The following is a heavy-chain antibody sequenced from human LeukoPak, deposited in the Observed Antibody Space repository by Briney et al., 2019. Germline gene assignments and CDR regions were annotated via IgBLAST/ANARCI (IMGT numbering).Heavy chain of an antibody. D-gene: IGHD4-23*01. Sequence: PGGSLRLSCVASGFNLEEYTMQWVRQAPGKGLEWVSGISWNGGNVGYADSVKGRVTVSRDNAKNSLYLQLSSLRPEDTALYYCAKGASVWLLESRFDPWGQGTLVTVSS. CDR3: AKGASVWLLESRFDP. CDR1: GFNLEEYT. CDR2: ISWNGGNV. J-gene: IGHJ5*02. V-gene: IGHV3-9*01.